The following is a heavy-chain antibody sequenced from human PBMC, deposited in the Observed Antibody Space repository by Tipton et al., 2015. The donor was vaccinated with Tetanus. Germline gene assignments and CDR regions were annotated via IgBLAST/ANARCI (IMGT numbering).Heavy chain of an antibody. CDR2: IHYTGST. CDR3: ARDGPYGDYFDY. D-gene: IGHD4-17*01. Sequence: TLSLTCTVSGDSINNYYWSWIRQPPGKGLEWIGYIHYTGSTDYNPSLRSRVTISIDTSENQFSLHLSSVTAADTAVYYCARDGPYGDYFDYWGQGSLVTVSS. CDR1: GDSINNYY. V-gene: IGHV4-59*01. J-gene: IGHJ4*02.